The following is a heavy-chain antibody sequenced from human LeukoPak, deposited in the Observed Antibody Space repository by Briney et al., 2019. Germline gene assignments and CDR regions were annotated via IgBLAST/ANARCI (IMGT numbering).Heavy chain of an antibody. V-gene: IGHV3-23*01. J-gene: IGHJ4*02. D-gene: IGHD5-18*01. Sequence: GVSLRLSCAASSFTFGSFGLRWLPPAPGKGLECVSAISHTGGSTFYADYVKGRFTISRDNSKNTLYLQMNSLRAEDTAVYYCAKGRIQSYMAPEYWGQGTLVTVSS. CDR2: ISHTGGST. CDR3: AKGRIQSYMAPEY. CDR1: SFTFGSFG.